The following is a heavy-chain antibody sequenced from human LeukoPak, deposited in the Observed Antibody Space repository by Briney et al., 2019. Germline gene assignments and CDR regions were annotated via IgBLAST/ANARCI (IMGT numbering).Heavy chain of an antibody. CDR2: INPNSGGT. Sequence: ASVKVSCKASGYTFTDYYLHWVRQPPGQGLEWMGWINPNSGGTNYAQKFQGRVTMTRDTSISTAYMELSRLRSDDTAVYYCAREYYDILTGISVWFDPWGQGTLVTVSS. J-gene: IGHJ5*02. V-gene: IGHV1-2*02. CDR1: GYTFTDYY. D-gene: IGHD3-9*01. CDR3: AREYYDILTGISVWFDP.